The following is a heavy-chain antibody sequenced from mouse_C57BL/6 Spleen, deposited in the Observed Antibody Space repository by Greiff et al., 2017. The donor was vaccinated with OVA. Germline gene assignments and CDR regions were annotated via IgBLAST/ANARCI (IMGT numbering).Heavy chain of an antibody. CDR1: GFTFSDYY. J-gene: IGHJ2*01. Sequence: EVNLVESEGGLVQPGSSMKLSCTASGFTFSDYYMAWVRQVPEKGLEWVANINYDGSSTYYLDSLKSRFIISRDNAKNILYLQMSSQKSEDTSTYYCARAPTYSGFDYWGQGATRTVSS. D-gene: IGHD1-1*01. CDR2: INYDGSST. CDR3: ARAPTYSGFDY. V-gene: IGHV5-16*01.